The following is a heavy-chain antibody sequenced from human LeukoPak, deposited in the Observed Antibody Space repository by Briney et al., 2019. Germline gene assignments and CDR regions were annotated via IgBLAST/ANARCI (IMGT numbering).Heavy chain of an antibody. D-gene: IGHD3-16*02. CDR1: GYTFIGYY. J-gene: IGHJ3*02. CDR2: INPNSGGT. CDR3: ARGTITFGGVIVPGDAFDI. Sequence: ASVKVSCKASGYTFIGYYMHWVRQAPGQGLEWMGRINPNSGGTNYAQKFQGGVTMTRDTSISTAYMELSRLRSDDTAVYYCARGTITFGGVIVPGDAFDIWGQGTMVTVSS. V-gene: IGHV1-2*06.